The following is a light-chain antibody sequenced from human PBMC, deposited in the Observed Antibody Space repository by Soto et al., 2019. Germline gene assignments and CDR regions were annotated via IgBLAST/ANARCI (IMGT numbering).Light chain of an antibody. CDR1: QSLLHTDGYFY. Sequence: DIVMTQSPLSLPVTPGEPVSISCRSSQSLLHTDGYFYLDWYLQKPGQSPQVLIYLGSNRASGVPGRFSGSGSGTDFTLKISRVEAEDVGLYYCMQARQTPRTFGQGTRVEIK. J-gene: IGKJ1*01. CDR2: LGS. CDR3: MQARQTPRT. V-gene: IGKV2-28*01.